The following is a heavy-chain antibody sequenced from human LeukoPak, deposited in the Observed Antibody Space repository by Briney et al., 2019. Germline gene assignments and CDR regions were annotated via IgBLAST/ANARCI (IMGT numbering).Heavy chain of an antibody. CDR1: GGSIRSSYYY. CDR3: ARGFDSSAYYYAY. D-gene: IGHD3-22*01. V-gene: IGHV4-39*07. J-gene: IGHJ4*02. CDR2: IYDSGST. Sequence: SETLSLTCTVSGGSIRSSYYYWGWIRQPPGKGLEWIGSIYDSGSTYYNPSLKSRVTISVDTSKNQFSLKLSSVTAADTAVYYCARGFDSSAYYYAYWGQGTLVTVSS.